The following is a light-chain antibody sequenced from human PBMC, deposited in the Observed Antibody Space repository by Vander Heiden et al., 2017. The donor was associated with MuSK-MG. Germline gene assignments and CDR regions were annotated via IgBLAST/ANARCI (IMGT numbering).Light chain of an antibody. V-gene: IGKV1-39*01. J-gene: IGKJ4*01. CDR2: AAS. CDR1: QSISSY. CDR3: QQSYSTPLT. Sequence: DIQMTQSPSSLSASVGDRVTITCRASQSISSYLNWYQQKPGKAPKLLIYAASSLQSGVPSRFSGSGSGTDFTLTISSLQPEDFATYYCQQSYSTPLTFGCGTKVEIK.